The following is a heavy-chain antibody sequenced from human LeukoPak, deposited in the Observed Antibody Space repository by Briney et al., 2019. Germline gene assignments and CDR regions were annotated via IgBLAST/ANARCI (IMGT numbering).Heavy chain of an antibody. D-gene: IGHD5-24*01. CDR2: INPNSGGT. CDR1: GYTFTGYY. V-gene: IGHV1-2*02. J-gene: IGHJ4*02. Sequence: GASVKVSCKASGYTFTGYYMHWVRQAPGQGLEWMGWINPNSGGTNYAQKFQGRVTMTRDTSISTAYMELSRLRSDDTAVYYCARDREGSRDGPQLAPADYWGQGTLVTVSS. CDR3: ARDREGSRDGPQLAPADY.